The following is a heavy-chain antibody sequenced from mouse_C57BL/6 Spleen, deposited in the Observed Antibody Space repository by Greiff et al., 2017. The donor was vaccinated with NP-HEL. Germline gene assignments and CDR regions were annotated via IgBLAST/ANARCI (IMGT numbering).Heavy chain of an antibody. J-gene: IGHJ4*01. CDR3: ARGTMITTGYYAMDY. V-gene: IGHV1-61*01. CDR2: IYPSDSET. CDR1: GYTFTSYW. D-gene: IGHD2-4*01. Sequence: VQLQQSGAELVRPGSSVKLSCKASGYTFTSYWMDWVKQRPGQGLEWIGNIYPSDSETHYNQKFKDKATLTVDKSSSTAYMQLSSLTSEDSAVYYCARGTMITTGYYAMDYWGQGTSVTVSS.